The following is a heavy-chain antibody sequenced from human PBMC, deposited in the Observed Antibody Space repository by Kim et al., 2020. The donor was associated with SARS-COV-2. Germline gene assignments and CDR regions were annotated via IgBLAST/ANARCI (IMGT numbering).Heavy chain of an antibody. CDR3: ARHRGTSDRRHGGVFRYGWFGELTPDY. V-gene: IGHV5-51*01. D-gene: IGHD3-10*01. CDR2: IYPGDSDT. Sequence: GESLKISCKGSGYSFTSYWIGWVRQMPGKGLEWMGIIYPGDSDTRYSPSFQGQVTISADKSISTAYLQWSSLKASDTAMYYCARHRGTSDRRHGGVFRYGWFGELTPDYWGQGTLVTVSS. CDR1: GYSFTSYW. J-gene: IGHJ4*02.